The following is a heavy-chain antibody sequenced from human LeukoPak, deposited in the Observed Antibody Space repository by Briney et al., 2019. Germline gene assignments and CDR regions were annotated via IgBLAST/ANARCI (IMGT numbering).Heavy chain of an antibody. CDR1: GFTFSSYA. CDR3: AIEIYSSGGSCGDAFDI. CDR2: ISYDGSNK. D-gene: IGHD2-15*01. J-gene: IGHJ3*02. V-gene: IGHV3-30-3*01. Sequence: GGSLRLSCAASGFTFSSYAMHWVRQAPGKGLEWVAVISYDGSNKYYADSVKGRFTISRDNSKNTLYLHMNSLRAEDTAVYYCAIEIYSSGGSCGDAFDIWGQGTMVTVSS.